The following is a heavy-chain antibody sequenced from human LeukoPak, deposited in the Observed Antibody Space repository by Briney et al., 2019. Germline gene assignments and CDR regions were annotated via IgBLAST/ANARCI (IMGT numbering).Heavy chain of an antibody. J-gene: IGHJ3*02. CDR1: GFSFSSHS. CDR2: ISSSSSTI. CDR3: TTDRGVVGHGAFDI. V-gene: IGHV3-48*01. D-gene: IGHD2-21*01. Sequence: GGSLRLSCAASGFSFSSHSMNWVRQAPGKGLEWVSYISSSSSTIYYADSVKGRFTISRDNAKNSLYLQMNSLRAEDTAVYYCTTDRGVVGHGAFDIWGQGTMVTVSS.